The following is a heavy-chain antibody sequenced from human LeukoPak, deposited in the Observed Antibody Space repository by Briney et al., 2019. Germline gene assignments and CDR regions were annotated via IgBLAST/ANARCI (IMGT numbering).Heavy chain of an antibody. D-gene: IGHD5-18*01. Sequence: QPGRSLRLSCTASGFTFGDYAMSWFRQAPGKGLEWVGFIRSKAYGGTTEYAASVKGRSTISRDDSKSIAYLQMNSLKTEDTAVYYCTRGEGYSYGYARIYWGQGTLVTASS. J-gene: IGHJ4*02. CDR1: GFTFGDYA. CDR3: TRGEGYSYGYARIY. CDR2: IRSKAYGGTT. V-gene: IGHV3-49*03.